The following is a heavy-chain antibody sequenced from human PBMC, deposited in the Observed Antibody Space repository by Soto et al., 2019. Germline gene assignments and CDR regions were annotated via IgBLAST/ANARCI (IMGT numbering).Heavy chain of an antibody. D-gene: IGHD2-8*01. CDR2: IWYDGSNK. CDR3: ARAGYCTNGVCYTNYYYYYYMDV. V-gene: IGHV3-33*01. J-gene: IGHJ6*03. CDR1: GFTFSSYG. Sequence: GGSLRLSCAASGFTFSSYGMHWVRQAPGKGLEWVAVIWYDGSNKYYADSVKGRFTISRDNSKNTLYLQMNSLRAEDTAVYYCARAGYCTNGVCYTNYYYYYYMDVWGKGTTVTVSS.